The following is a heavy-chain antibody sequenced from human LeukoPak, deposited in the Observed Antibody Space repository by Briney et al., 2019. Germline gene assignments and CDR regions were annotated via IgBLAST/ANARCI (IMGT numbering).Heavy chain of an antibody. D-gene: IGHD1-1*01. CDR3: ARVQTRERRIYYYYGMDV. J-gene: IGHJ6*02. Sequence: GGSLRLSCAASGFTFSDYYMSWIRQAPGKGLEWVSYISSSGSTIYYADSVKGRFTISKDNAKNSLYLQMNSLRAEDTAVYYCARVQTRERRIYYYYGMDVWGQGTTVTVSS. CDR1: GFTFSDYY. V-gene: IGHV3-11*01. CDR2: ISSSGSTI.